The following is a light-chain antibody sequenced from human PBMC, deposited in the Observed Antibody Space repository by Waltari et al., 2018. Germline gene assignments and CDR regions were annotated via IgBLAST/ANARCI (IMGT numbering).Light chain of an antibody. CDR2: DNN. J-gene: IGLJ3*02. CDR1: SSNIGTNY. V-gene: IGLV1-51*01. CDR3: GTWDSTLSSWV. Sequence: QSVLTQPPSLSATPGQKVTIPCSGSSSNIGTNYFPWYQHLPGTAPKVFIYDNNRRPSEIPDRFSGSKSGTSATLGITGLQIGDEADYYCGTWDSTLSSWVFGGGTRLTVL.